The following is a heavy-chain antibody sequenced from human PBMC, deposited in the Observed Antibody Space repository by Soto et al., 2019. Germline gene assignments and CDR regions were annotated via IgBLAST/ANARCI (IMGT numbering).Heavy chain of an antibody. CDR3: ARVRGVMMDV. V-gene: IGHV4-39*01. CDR2: IYYSGST. CDR1: GGSISSSSYY. J-gene: IGHJ6*02. D-gene: IGHD3-10*01. Sequence: SETLSLTCTVSGGSISSSSYYWGWIRQPPGKGLEWIGSIYYSGSTYYNPSLKSRVTISVDTSKNQFSLKLSSVTAADTAVYYCARVRGVMMDVWGHGTTVTLSS.